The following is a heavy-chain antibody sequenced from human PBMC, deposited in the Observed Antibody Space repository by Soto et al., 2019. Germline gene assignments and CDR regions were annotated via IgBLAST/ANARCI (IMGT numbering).Heavy chain of an antibody. CDR2: IYYTGST. D-gene: IGHD3-10*01. J-gene: IGHJ4*02. Sequence: QVQLQESGPGLVKPSETLSLTCTVSGGSISGYYWNWIRQPPGKGLEWLGYIYYTGSTNYNPSLERRATISVDTAKNQISLKLSSVTAADTAVYYCAKGSFRSGGYYSDFDYWGQGTLLTVSS. CDR3: AKGSFRSGGYYSDFDY. V-gene: IGHV4-59*01. CDR1: GGSISGYY.